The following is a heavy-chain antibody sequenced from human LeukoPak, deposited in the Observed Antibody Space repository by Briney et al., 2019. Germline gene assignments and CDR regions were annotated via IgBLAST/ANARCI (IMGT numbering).Heavy chain of an antibody. V-gene: IGHV1-69*13. CDR3: ARARGQVYYYYGMDV. CDR2: IIPIFGTA. J-gene: IGHJ6*02. Sequence: GASVKVSCKASGYTFTSYGISWVRQAPGQGLEWMGGIIPIFGTANYAQKFQGRVTITADESTSTAYMELSSLRSEDTAVYYCARARGQVYYYYGMDVWGQGTTVTVSS. CDR1: GYTFTSYG.